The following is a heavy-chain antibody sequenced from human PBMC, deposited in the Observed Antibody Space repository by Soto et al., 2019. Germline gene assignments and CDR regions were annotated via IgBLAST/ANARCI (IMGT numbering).Heavy chain of an antibody. V-gene: IGHV4-30-4*01. D-gene: IGHD3-3*01. CDR1: GGSISSGDYY. CDR3: ARANMDITILGVVSFNWFDP. J-gene: IGHJ5*02. CDR2: IYYSGSTYYSGST. Sequence: SETLSLTCTVSGGSISSGDYYWSWIRQPPGKGLEWIGYIYYSGSTYYSGSTYYNPSLKSRVTISVDTSKNQFSLKLNSVTAADTAVYYCARANMDITILGVVSFNWFDPWGQGTLVTVSS.